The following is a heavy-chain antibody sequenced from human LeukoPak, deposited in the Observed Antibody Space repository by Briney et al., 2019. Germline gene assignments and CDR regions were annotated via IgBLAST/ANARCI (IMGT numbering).Heavy chain of an antibody. V-gene: IGHV1-18*01. CDR1: GGTFSSYT. Sequence: ASVKVSCKASGGTFSSYTINWVRQAPGQGLQWMGWISVYNGKTNYGPLQGRVTMTTDTSTGTAYMELRNLRSEDTTIYYCARHMTTVVTSLDSWGQGTLVTVSS. J-gene: IGHJ4*02. CDR2: ISVYNGKT. CDR3: ARHMTTVVTSLDS. D-gene: IGHD4-23*01.